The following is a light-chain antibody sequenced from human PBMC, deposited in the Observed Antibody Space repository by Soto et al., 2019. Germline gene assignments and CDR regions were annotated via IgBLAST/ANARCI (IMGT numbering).Light chain of an antibody. Sequence: EIVMTQSPATLCVSQGERVTLSCRASQSVSSSYLAWYQQKPGQAPRLLIYGASSRATGIPDRFSGSGSGTDLTLTISRLEPEDFAVYYCQQYKTFGQGTTVDIK. V-gene: IGKV3-20*01. J-gene: IGKJ1*01. CDR1: QSVSSSY. CDR3: QQYKT. CDR2: GAS.